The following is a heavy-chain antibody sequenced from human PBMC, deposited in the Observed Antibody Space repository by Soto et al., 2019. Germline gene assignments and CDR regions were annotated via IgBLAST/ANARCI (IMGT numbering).Heavy chain of an antibody. Sequence: GGSLRLSCAASGFTFSTYAMSWVRQAPGKGLEWVSAISASGSSTYYADSVKGRFTNSRDNSKNTLYLQMNSLRAEDTAVYYCAKVRDDYYDSSGYYYPFGYWGQGTLVTSPQ. V-gene: IGHV3-23*01. J-gene: IGHJ4*02. CDR3: AKVRDDYYDSSGYYYPFGY. CDR1: GFTFSTYA. CDR2: ISASGSST. D-gene: IGHD3-22*01.